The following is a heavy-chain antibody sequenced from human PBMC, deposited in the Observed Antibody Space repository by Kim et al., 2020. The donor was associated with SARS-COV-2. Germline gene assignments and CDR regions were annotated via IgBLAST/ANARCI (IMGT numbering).Heavy chain of an antibody. CDR1: GFSLSNYW. J-gene: IGHJ6*02. D-gene: IGHD3-16*01. Sequence: GGSLRLSCAASGFSLSNYWMDWVGKAPGKGLEWVANIMRGGSDKYYVDSVKGRFTISRDNAENSLYLKMNSRGAEDTAVYYCARDREGGGMDVWGQGTTVT. V-gene: IGHV3-7*05. CDR3: ARDREGGGMDV. CDR2: IMRGGSDK.